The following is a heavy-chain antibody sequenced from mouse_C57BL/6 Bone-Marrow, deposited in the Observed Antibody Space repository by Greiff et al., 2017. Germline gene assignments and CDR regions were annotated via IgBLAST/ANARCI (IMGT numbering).Heavy chain of an antibody. Sequence: EVQGVESGGGLVKPGGSLKLSCAASGFTFSSYAMSWVRQTPEKRLEWVATISDGGSYTYYPDNVKGRFTISRDNAKNNLYLQMSHLKSEDTAMYYCARDRGLRRERFAYWGQGTLVTVSA. J-gene: IGHJ3*01. CDR1: GFTFSSYA. CDR2: ISDGGSYT. CDR3: ARDRGLRRERFAY. D-gene: IGHD2-4*01. V-gene: IGHV5-4*01.